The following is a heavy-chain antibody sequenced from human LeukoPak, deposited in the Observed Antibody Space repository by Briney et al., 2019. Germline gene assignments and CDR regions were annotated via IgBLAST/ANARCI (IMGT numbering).Heavy chain of an antibody. CDR2: VSGSGGST. V-gene: IGHV3-23*01. CDR1: GFSFSSYA. D-gene: IGHD4/OR15-4a*01. Sequence: GGSLRLSCAASGFSFSSYAMSWVRQAPGKGLEWVPAVSGSGGSTYYADSVKGRFTISRDNSKNTLYPQMNSLRAEDTAVYYCAKPAKTDYVDYWGQGTLVTVSS. J-gene: IGHJ4*02. CDR3: AKPAKTDYVDY.